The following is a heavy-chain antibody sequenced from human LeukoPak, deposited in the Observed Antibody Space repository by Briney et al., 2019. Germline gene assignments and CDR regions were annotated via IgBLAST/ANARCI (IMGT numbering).Heavy chain of an antibody. V-gene: IGHV4-59*01. CDR3: ARGDAVTMPGWFDP. Sequence: PSETLSLTCTVSGGSINNYYWSWIRQPPGKGLEWIGYIYYSGSTNYNPSLKSRVTISVDTSKNQFSLKLSSVTAADTAVYYCARGDAVTMPGWFDPWGQGTLVTVSS. CDR2: IYYSGST. CDR1: GGSINNYY. D-gene: IGHD4-17*01. J-gene: IGHJ5*02.